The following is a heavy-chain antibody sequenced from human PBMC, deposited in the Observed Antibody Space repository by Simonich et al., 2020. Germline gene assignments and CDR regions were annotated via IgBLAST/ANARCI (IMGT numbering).Heavy chain of an antibody. CDR3: ARDRAARYYYYYYMDV. CDR1: GYTFTGYY. V-gene: IGHV1-2*07. Sequence: QVQLVQSGAEVKKPGASVKVSCKASGYTFTGYYMHGGQQAPGQGLGWMLWTNPTSGGTNDAHKCQGRVNMTRETSISTAYMELSRLRSDDTAVYYCARDRAARYYYYYYMDVWGKGTTVTVSS. J-gene: IGHJ6*03. CDR2: TNPTSGGT. D-gene: IGHD6-6*01.